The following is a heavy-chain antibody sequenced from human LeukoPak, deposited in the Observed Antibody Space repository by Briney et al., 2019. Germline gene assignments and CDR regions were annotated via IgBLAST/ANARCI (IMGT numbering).Heavy chain of an antibody. J-gene: IGHJ4*02. CDR1: GVSMSGGGYY. D-gene: IGHD1/OR15-1a*01. CDR2: IYYSGST. CDR3: ARAAQNWNNAPYFDY. Sequence: SETLSLTCSVSGVSMSGGGYYWSWIRQHPGKGLEWIGYIYYSGSTYYNPSLKSRVTISLDTSKSHFSLRLNSLIAADTAMYYCARAAQNWNNAPYFDYWGQGILVPVSS. V-gene: IGHV4-31*03.